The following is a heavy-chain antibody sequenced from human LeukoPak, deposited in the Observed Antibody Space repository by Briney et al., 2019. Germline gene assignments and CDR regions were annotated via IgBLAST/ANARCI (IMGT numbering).Heavy chain of an antibody. J-gene: IGHJ6*02. D-gene: IGHD1-14*01. CDR1: GYTFTGYY. CDR2: INPNSGGT. Sequence: GASVKVSCKASGYTFTGYYMHWVRQAPGQGLEWMGWINPNSGGTNYAQKFQGRVTMTRDTSISTAYMELSSLRSEDTAVYYCATAPKDYYYYYGMDVWGQGTTVTVSS. CDR3: ATAPKDYYYYYGMDV. V-gene: IGHV1-2*02.